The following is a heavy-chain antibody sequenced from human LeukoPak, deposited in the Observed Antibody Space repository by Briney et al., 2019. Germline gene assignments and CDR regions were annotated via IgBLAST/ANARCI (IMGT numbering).Heavy chain of an antibody. V-gene: IGHV3-23*01. J-gene: IGHJ5*02. CDR3: AKAFIVGAARYNWFDP. D-gene: IGHD1-26*01. Sequence: PGGSLRLSCAASGFTFSSYAMSWVRQAPGKGLEWVSAISGSGGSTYYADSVKGRFTISRDNSKNTLYLQMNSLRAEDTAVYYCAKAFIVGAARYNWFDPWGQGTLVTVSS. CDR1: GFTFSSYA. CDR2: ISGSGGST.